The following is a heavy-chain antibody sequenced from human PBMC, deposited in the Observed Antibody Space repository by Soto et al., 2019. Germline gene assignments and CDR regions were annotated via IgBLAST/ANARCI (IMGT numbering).Heavy chain of an antibody. CDR3: TRAPTPNCDYGDYVCVEYFDY. CDR1: GFTFGDYA. CDR2: IRSKAYGGTT. D-gene: IGHD4-17*01. Sequence: GGSLRLSCTASGFTFGDYAMSWFRQAPGKGLECVGFIRSKAYGGTTEYGASVKGSYTISRDDSKSIDYLQMNSLKTEHTAVYYFTRAPTPNCDYGDYVCVEYFDYWGQGTLVTVSS. J-gene: IGHJ4*02. V-gene: IGHV3-49*03.